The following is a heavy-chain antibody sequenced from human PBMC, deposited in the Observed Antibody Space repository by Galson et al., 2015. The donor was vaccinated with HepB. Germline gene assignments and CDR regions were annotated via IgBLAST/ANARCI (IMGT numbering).Heavy chain of an antibody. Sequence: CAISGDSVSSNSAAWNWIRQSPSRGLEWLGRIYYRSKWYNDYAVSVKSRITINPDTSKNQFSLQLNSVTPEDTAVYYCARGRYSSFHYYYYYMDVWGKGTTVTVSS. CDR2: IYYRSKWYN. CDR1: GDSVSSNSAA. J-gene: IGHJ6*03. D-gene: IGHD6-13*01. V-gene: IGHV6-1*01. CDR3: ARGRYSSFHYYYYYMDV.